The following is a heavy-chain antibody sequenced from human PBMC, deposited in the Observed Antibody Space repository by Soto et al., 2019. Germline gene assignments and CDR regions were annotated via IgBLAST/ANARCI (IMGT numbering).Heavy chain of an antibody. J-gene: IGHJ4*02. V-gene: IGHV4-61*01. CDR2: IYNGKYR. CDR3: SRDGNPNSSSPFVIGY. D-gene: IGHD6-6*01. Sequence: PSETLSLTCSVSGGSVNSDNYYWGWIRQPPGKGLEWIACIYNGKYRKYNPSLESRVTISADPSKNKFSLELSSLSAADTAVYYCSRDGNPNSSSPFVIGYWGRGTLVTVSS. CDR1: GGSVNSDNYY.